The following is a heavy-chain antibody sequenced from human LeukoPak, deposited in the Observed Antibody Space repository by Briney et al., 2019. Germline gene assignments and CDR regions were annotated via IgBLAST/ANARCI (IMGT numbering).Heavy chain of an antibody. CDR3: ARDRLGFLEWLSQYYFDY. D-gene: IGHD3-3*01. CDR1: GGSISSSGYY. CDR2: INHSGST. J-gene: IGHJ4*02. Sequence: SETLSLTCTVSGGSISSSGYYWSWIRQPPGKGLEWIGEINHSGSTNYNPSLKSRVTISVDTSKNQFSLKLSSVTATDTAVYYCARDRLGFLEWLSQYYFDYWGQGTLVTVSS. V-gene: IGHV4-39*07.